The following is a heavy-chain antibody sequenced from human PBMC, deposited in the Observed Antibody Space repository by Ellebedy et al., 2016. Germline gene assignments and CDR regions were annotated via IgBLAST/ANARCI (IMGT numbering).Heavy chain of an antibody. CDR3: AGDARGITALGTSLHY. V-gene: IGHV3-66*01. CDR2: IYAGGTI. D-gene: IGHD6-13*01. CDR1: GFSVSSNY. J-gene: IGHJ4*02. Sequence: GGSLRLSCVISGFSVSSNYLSWVRQAPGKGLEWVSVIYAGGTIYDADSVKGRFTISRDNSKNTLSLQMTSLRVEDPAVYYCAGDARGITALGTSLHYWGQGTLVIVSS.